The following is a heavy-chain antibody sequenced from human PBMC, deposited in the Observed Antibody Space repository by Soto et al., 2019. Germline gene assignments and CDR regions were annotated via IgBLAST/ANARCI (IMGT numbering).Heavy chain of an antibody. CDR2: MNPNSGNT. Sequence: ASVKVSCRASGYTCTSYGIRWVRQATGQGLEYLGWMNPNSGNTGYVQKFQGRVTMTRDTSISTAYMELSSLRSEDTAVYFCARGVKYGAYSRWFDPWGQGTLVTVPS. J-gene: IGHJ5*02. CDR1: GYTCTSYG. D-gene: IGHD4-17*01. CDR3: ARGVKYGAYSRWFDP. V-gene: IGHV1-8*02.